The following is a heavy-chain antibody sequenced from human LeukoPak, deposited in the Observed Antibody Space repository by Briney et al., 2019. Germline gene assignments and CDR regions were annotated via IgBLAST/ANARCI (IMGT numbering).Heavy chain of an antibody. J-gene: IGHJ4*02. CDR1: GYTFTGYY. CDR3: AASVRRAAAYYFDY. CDR2: INPNSGGT. V-gene: IGHV1-2*02. Sequence: ASVKVSCKASGYTFTGYYTHWVRQAPGQGLEWMGWINPNSGGTNYAQKFQGRVTMTRDTSISTAYMELSRLRSDDTAVYYCAASVRRAAAYYFDYWGQGTLVTVSS. D-gene: IGHD2-15*01.